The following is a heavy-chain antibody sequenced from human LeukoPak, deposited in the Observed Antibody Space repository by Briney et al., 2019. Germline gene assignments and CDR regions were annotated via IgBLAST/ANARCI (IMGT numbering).Heavy chain of an antibody. Sequence: PSETLSLTCTVSGGSISSYYWSWIRQPAGKGLEWIGRIYTSGSTNYNPSLKSRVTMSVDTSKNHFSLTLSSVTAAYTAVYYCARAHPIASAVHFDYWGQGTLVTVSS. D-gene: IGHD6-13*01. V-gene: IGHV4-4*07. CDR1: GGSISSYY. J-gene: IGHJ4*02. CDR2: IYTSGST. CDR3: ARAHPIASAVHFDY.